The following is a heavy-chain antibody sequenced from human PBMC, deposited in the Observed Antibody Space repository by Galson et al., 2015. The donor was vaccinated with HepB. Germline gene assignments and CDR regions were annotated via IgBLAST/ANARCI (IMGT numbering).Heavy chain of an antibody. CDR2: INPNSGGT. J-gene: IGHJ3*02. CDR1: GYTFTGYY. CDR3: ARRAVDWIDAFDI. Sequence: SVKVSCKASGYTFTGYYMHWVRQAPGQGLEWMGWINPNSGGTNYAQKFQGRVTMTRDTSISTAYMELSRLRSDDAAVYYCARRAVDWIDAFDIWGQGTMVTVSS. D-gene: IGHD3-9*01. V-gene: IGHV1-2*02.